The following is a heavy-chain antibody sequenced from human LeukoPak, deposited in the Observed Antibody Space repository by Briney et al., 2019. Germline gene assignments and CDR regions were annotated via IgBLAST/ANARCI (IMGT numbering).Heavy chain of an antibody. D-gene: IGHD1-26*01. CDR2: VDHTDST. J-gene: IGHJ6*03. V-gene: IGHV4-59*01. CDR3: ARDRGSLGYMDV. CDR1: DDSITMYY. Sequence: PSETLSLTCSVSDDSITMYYWTWIRQPPGKGLEWIGYVDHTDSTNFNPSLNGRVSISRDTTKNLFSLRLRSVTAADTAVYYCARDRGSLGYMDVWGKGTTVTVSS.